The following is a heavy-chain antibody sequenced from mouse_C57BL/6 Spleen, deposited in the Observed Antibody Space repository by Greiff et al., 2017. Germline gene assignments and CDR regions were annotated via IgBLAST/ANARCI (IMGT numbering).Heavy chain of an antibody. CDR3: ARWGFYYGSYDGIFAY. CDR1: GYTFTSYW. J-gene: IGHJ3*01. CDR2: IYPGSGST. D-gene: IGHD2-1*01. Sequence: QVQLQQPGAELVKPGASVKMSCKASGYTFTSYWITWVKQRPGQGLEWIGDIYPGSGSTNYNEKFKSKATLTVDTSSSTAYMQLSSLTSEDSAVYYCARWGFYYGSYDGIFAYWGQGTLVTVSA. V-gene: IGHV1-55*01.